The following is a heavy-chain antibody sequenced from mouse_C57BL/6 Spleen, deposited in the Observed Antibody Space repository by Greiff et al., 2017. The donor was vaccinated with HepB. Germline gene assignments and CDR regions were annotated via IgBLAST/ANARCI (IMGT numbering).Heavy chain of an antibody. V-gene: IGHV1-26*01. D-gene: IGHD2-10*02. J-gene: IGHJ3*01. CDR2: INPNNGGT. CDR1: GYTFTDYY. CDR3: ARSGYGNPRFAY. Sequence: VQLQQSGPELVKPGASVKISCKASGYTFTDYYMNWVKQSHGKSLEWIGDINPNNGGTSYNQKFKGKATLTVDKSSSTAYMELRSLTSEDSAVYYCARSGYGNPRFAYWGQGTLVTVSA.